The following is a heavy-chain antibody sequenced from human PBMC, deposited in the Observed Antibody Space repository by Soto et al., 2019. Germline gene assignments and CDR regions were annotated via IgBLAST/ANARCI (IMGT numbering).Heavy chain of an antibody. V-gene: IGHV4-34*01. Sequence: QVQLQQWGAGLLKPSETLSLTCAVYGGSFSGYYWSWTRQPPGKGLEWIGEINHSGSTNYNPSLKRRVTISVDTSKNQFSLKLSSVTAADTAVYYCARGPSGYYLDFDYWGQGTLVTVSS. CDR1: GGSFSGYY. CDR2: INHSGST. J-gene: IGHJ4*02. D-gene: IGHD3-22*01. CDR3: ARGPSGYYLDFDY.